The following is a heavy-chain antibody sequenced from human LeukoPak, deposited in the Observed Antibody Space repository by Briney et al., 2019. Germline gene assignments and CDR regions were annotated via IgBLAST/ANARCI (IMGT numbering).Heavy chain of an antibody. Sequence: PGGSLRLSCAASGFTFSDYWMSWVRQAPGKGLEWVANIKEDGRDKYYVDSVKGRFTISRDNAENSLYLQMNSLRAEDTAVYHCARDVYESGTPFDYWGQGTLVTVSS. V-gene: IGHV3-7*01. D-gene: IGHD5/OR15-5a*01. CDR1: GFTFSDYW. J-gene: IGHJ4*02. CDR2: IKEDGRDK. CDR3: ARDVYESGTPFDY.